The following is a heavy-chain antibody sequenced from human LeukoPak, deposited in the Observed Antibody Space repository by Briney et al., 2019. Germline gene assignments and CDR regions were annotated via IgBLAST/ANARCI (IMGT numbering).Heavy chain of an antibody. V-gene: IGHV1-2*02. CDR2: INPKSGGT. J-gene: IGHJ4*02. Sequence: ASEKVSCKASGYTFTGYYMHWVRQAPGQGLEWMGWINPKSGGTKYAQNFQGRVTMTRDTSITTAHMELIGLRSDDTAVYYCAREYVDTAMVYFGYWGQGTLVTVSS. D-gene: IGHD5-18*01. CDR1: GYTFTGYY. CDR3: AREYVDTAMVYFGY.